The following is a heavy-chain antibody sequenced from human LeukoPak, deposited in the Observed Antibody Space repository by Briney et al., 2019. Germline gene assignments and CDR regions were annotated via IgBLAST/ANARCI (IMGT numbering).Heavy chain of an antibody. CDR3: AHSLYYYDILTGYYNLDGFDY. Sequence: SGPTLVKPTQTLTLTCTFSGFSLSTSGVGVGWIRQPPGKALEWLALIYWDDDKRYSPSLKSRLTITKDTSKNQVVLTMTNMDPVDTATYYCAHSLYYYDILTGYYNLDGFDYWGQGTLVTVSS. V-gene: IGHV2-5*02. J-gene: IGHJ4*02. D-gene: IGHD3-9*01. CDR2: IYWDDDK. CDR1: GFSLSTSGVG.